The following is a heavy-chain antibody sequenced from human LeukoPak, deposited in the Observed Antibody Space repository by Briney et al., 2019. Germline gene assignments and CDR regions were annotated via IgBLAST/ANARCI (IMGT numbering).Heavy chain of an antibody. D-gene: IGHD1-26*01. CDR2: ISGSGGST. Sequence: GGSLRLSCAASGFTFSSYAMSWVRQAPGKGLEWVSAISGSGGSTYYADFVKGRFTISRDNSKNTLYLQMNSLRAEDTAVYYCAKPAVYSGSYLGAYWGQGTLVTVSS. J-gene: IGHJ4*02. V-gene: IGHV3-23*01. CDR3: AKPAVYSGSYLGAY. CDR1: GFTFSSYA.